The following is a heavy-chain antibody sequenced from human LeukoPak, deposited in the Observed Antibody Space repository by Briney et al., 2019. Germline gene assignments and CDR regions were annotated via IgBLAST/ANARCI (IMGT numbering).Heavy chain of an antibody. Sequence: SVKVSCKPSGGTSSSYAISWVRQAPGQGLEWMGRIIPILGIANYAQKFQGRVSITADKSTSTAYMELSSLRSEDTAVYYCARVNVVVTATEGKYYYYGMDVWGQGTTVTVSS. CDR3: ARVNVVVTATEGKYYYYGMDV. D-gene: IGHD2-21*02. CDR2: IIPILGIA. V-gene: IGHV1-69*04. J-gene: IGHJ6*02. CDR1: GGTSSSYA.